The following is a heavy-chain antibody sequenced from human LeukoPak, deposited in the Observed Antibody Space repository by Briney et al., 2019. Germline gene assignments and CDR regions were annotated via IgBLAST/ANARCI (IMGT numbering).Heavy chain of an antibody. V-gene: IGHV4-31*03. CDR1: GGSISSSSYY. Sequence: SETLSLTCTVSGGSISSSSYYWSWIRQHPGKGLEWIGYIYYSGSTYYNPSLKSRVTISVDTSKNQFSLKLSSVTAADTAVYYCARDQVDYSNYGNYYYGMDVWGQGTTVTVSS. CDR2: IYYSGST. CDR3: ARDQVDYSNYGNYYYGMDV. D-gene: IGHD4-11*01. J-gene: IGHJ6*02.